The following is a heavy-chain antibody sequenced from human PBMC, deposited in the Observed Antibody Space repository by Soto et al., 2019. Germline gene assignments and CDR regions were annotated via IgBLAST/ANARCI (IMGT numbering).Heavy chain of an antibody. CDR3: ARVRRKYCRGGSCYSNWFDP. CDR2: ISAYNGNT. Sequence: GASVKVSCKASGYTFTSYGISWVRQAPGQGPEWMGWISAYNGNTNYAQKLQGRVTMTTDTSTSTAYMELRRLRSDDTAVYYCARVRRKYCRGGSCYSNWFDPRGQGTLVTVSS. CDR1: GYTFTSYG. J-gene: IGHJ5*02. V-gene: IGHV1-18*01. D-gene: IGHD2-15*01.